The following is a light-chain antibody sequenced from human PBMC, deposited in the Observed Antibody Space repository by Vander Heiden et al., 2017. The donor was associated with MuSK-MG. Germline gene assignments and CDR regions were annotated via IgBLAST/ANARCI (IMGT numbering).Light chain of an antibody. CDR2: EGS. Sequence: QSALTPPASVSGSPAQSITISSTGTSSDVGSYNLVSWYQQHPGKAPKLMIYEGSKRPSGVSNRFSGSKSGNTASLTISGLQAEDEADYYCCSYAGSSTLGVFGGGTKLTVL. V-gene: IGLV2-23*01. CDR1: SSDVGSYNL. CDR3: CSYAGSSTLGV. J-gene: IGLJ2*01.